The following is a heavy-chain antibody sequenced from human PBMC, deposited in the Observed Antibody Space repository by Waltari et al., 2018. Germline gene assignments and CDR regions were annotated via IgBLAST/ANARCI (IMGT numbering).Heavy chain of an antibody. Sequence: QMQLVQPGAEVKKTGSSVKVSCKASGYTFTYRYLHWVRQAPGQALEWMGWITPFNGNTNYAQKVQDRVTITRDRSMSTAYMELSSLRSEDTAMYYCASSRPYYYYYMDVWGKGTTVTVSS. V-gene: IGHV1-45*02. CDR2: ITPFNGNT. CDR1: GYTFTYRY. CDR3: ASSRPYYYYYMDV. J-gene: IGHJ6*03.